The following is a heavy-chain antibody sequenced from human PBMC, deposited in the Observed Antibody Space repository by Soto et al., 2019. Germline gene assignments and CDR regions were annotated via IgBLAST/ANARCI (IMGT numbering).Heavy chain of an antibody. CDR2: INHSGST. V-gene: IGHV4-34*01. J-gene: IGHJ6*02. D-gene: IGHD3-10*01. Sequence: SETLSLTCAVYGGSFSGYYWSWIRQPPGKGLVWIGEINHSGSTNYNPSLKSRVTISVDTSKNQFSLKLSSVTAADTAVYYCARLLRYYYGSGSYYNGPYYGMDVWGQGTTVT. CDR1: GGSFSGYY. CDR3: ARLLRYYYGSGSYYNGPYYGMDV.